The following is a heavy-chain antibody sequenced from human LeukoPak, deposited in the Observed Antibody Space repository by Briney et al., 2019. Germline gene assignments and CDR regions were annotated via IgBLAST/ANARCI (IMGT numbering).Heavy chain of an antibody. V-gene: IGHV3-21*01. CDR3: ATSTILAISGAFDI. D-gene: IGHD3-3*01. CDR2: ISSSSSYI. CDR1: GFTFSSYA. J-gene: IGHJ3*02. Sequence: GGSLRLSCAASGFTFSSYAMSWVRQAPGKGLEWVSSISSSSSYIYYADSVKGRFTISRDNAKNSLYLQMNSLRAEDTAVYYCATSTILAISGAFDIWGQGTMVTVSS.